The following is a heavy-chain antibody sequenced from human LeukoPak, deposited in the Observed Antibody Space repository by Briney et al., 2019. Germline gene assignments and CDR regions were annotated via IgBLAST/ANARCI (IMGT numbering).Heavy chain of an antibody. V-gene: IGHV3-23*01. CDR1: GFTFRTYA. CDR3: AKGEWELPTYFDY. D-gene: IGHD1-26*01. Sequence: PGGSLRLSCAASGFTFRTYAMTWVRQAPGKGLEWVSTISDSGDTTFFADSVKGRITISRDNSKNTLYLQMRSLTAEDTAVYYCAKGEWELPTYFDYWGQGTLVTVSS. J-gene: IGHJ4*02. CDR2: ISDSGDTT.